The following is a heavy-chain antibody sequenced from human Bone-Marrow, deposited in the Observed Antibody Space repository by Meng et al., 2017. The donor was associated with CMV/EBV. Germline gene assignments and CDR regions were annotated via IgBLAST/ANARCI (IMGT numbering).Heavy chain of an antibody. V-gene: IGHV3-30-3*01. Sequence: GESLKISCAASGFTFSSYAMHWVRQAPGKGLEWVAVISYDGSNKYYADSVKGRFTISRDNSKNTLYLQMNSLRAEDTAVYYCARNFNLIVVVPASYGGVDYWGQGTLVTVYS. J-gene: IGHJ4*02. CDR2: ISYDGSNK. CDR3: ARNFNLIVVVPASYGGVDY. D-gene: IGHD2-2*01. CDR1: GFTFSSYA.